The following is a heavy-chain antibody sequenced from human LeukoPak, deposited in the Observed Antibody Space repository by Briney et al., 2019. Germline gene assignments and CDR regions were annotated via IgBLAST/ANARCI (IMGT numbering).Heavy chain of an antibody. CDR1: GYSISTGYY. CDR3: ARNAVRYFDWSYYMDV. Sequence: MPSETLSLTCTVSGYSISTGYYWGWIRQPPVKGLEWIGSIYHSGSTYYNPSLKSRVTISVDTSKNQFSLKLSSVTAADTAVYYCARNAVRYFDWSYYMDVWGKGTTVTISS. J-gene: IGHJ6*03. CDR2: IYHSGST. V-gene: IGHV4-38-2*02. D-gene: IGHD3-9*01.